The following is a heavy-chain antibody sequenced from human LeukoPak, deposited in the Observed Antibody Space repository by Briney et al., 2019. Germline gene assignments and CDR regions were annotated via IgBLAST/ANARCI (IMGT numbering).Heavy chain of an antibody. CDR3: APYSSSWLAFDC. J-gene: IGHJ4*02. CDR1: GFTFSSYW. V-gene: IGHV3-74*01. CDR2: INTDGSST. Sequence: GGSLRLSCAASGFTFSSYWMHWVRQAPGKGLVWVSRINTDGSSTGYADSVKGRFSISRDNAKNRLYLQMNSLRAEDTAVYYCAPYSSSWLAFDCWGQGTQVIVSS. D-gene: IGHD2-2*01.